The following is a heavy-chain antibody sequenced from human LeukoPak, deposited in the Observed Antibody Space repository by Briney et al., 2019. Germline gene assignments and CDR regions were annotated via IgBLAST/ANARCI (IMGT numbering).Heavy chain of an antibody. CDR2: IIPIFGTA. V-gene: IGHV1-69*05. CDR1: GGTFSSYA. Sequence: SVKVSCKASGGTFSSYAISWVRQAPGQGLEWMGRIIPIFGTANYAQKFQGRVTITTDESTSTAYMELSSLRSEDTAVYYCARDPLSDPPGDFWGQGTLVTVSS. CDR3: ARDPLSDPPGDF. J-gene: IGHJ4*02.